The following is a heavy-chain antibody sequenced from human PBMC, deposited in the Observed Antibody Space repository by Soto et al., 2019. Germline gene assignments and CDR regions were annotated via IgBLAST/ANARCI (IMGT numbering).Heavy chain of an antibody. CDR3: VRTDEDSYGYGGGDY. D-gene: IGHD5-18*01. V-gene: IGHV1-69*13. J-gene: IGHJ4*02. CDR1: GGTFSSYA. Sequence: ASVKVSCKASGGTFSSYAISWVRQAPGQGLEWMGGIIPIFGTANYAQKFQGRVTITADESTSTAYMELSSLRSEDTAVYYCVRTDEDSYGYGGGDYWGQGTLVTVSS. CDR2: IIPIFGTA.